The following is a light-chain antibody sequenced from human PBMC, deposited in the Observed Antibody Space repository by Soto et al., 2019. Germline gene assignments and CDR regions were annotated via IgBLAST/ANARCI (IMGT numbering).Light chain of an antibody. J-gene: IGLJ2*01. Sequence: QSALTQPASLSGSPGQSITISCTGTSSDIGAYDYVSWFQQHPGKAPKLMISEVNNRPSGVSNRFSGSKSGNTAYLTISGLQVEDEAEYFCCSYAGSYTLIFGGGTQLTVL. CDR3: CSYAGSYTLI. V-gene: IGLV2-14*01. CDR1: SSDIGAYDY. CDR2: EVN.